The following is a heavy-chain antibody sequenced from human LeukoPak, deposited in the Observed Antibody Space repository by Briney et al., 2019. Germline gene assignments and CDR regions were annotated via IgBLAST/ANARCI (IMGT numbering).Heavy chain of an antibody. D-gene: IGHD5-18*01. Sequence: ASVKVSCKASGYTFTSYGISWVRQAPGQGLEWMGWISAYNGNTNYAQKLQGRVTMTTDTSTSTAYMELRSLRSDDTAVYYCARGRERGYSYGIFDYWGQGTLVTVSS. CDR2: ISAYNGNT. CDR1: GYTFTSYG. J-gene: IGHJ4*02. V-gene: IGHV1-18*01. CDR3: ARGRERGYSYGIFDY.